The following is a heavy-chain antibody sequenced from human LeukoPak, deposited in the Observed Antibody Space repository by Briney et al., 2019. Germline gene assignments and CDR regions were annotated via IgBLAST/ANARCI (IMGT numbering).Heavy chain of an antibody. D-gene: IGHD5-24*01. CDR2: ISGTGGST. J-gene: IGHJ4*02. CDR3: AKDLGDGYNEYFDY. CDR1: GLTFSSYA. V-gene: IGHV3-23*01. Sequence: GGSLRLSCAASGLTFSSYAMSWVRQAPGKGLEWVSAISGTGGSTYYADSVKGRFTISRDNSKNTLYLQMNSLRAEDTAVYYCAKDLGDGYNEYFDYWGQGTLVTVSS.